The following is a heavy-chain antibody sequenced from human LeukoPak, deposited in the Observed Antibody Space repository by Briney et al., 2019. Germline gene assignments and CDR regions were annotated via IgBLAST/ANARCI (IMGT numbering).Heavy chain of an antibody. CDR1: GYTFIGYY. J-gene: IGHJ3*02. D-gene: IGHD2/OR15-2a*01. V-gene: IGHV1-2*02. CDR2: IRPNSGGT. Sequence: GASVKVSCKASGYTFIGYYMHWVRQAPGLGLEWMGWIRPNSGGTNYAQKFQGRVTMTRDMSTSTVYMELSSLRSEDTAVYYCARVDTSVDAFDIWGQGTMVTVSS. CDR3: ARVDTSVDAFDI.